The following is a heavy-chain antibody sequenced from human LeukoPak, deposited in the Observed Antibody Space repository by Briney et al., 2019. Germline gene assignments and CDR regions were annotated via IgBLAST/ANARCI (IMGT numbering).Heavy chain of an antibody. Sequence: PGGSLRLSCAASGFTFNPYTMNWVRQAPGKGLEWVSSISSSSSYIYYADSVKGRFTISRDNAKNSLYLQMNSLRVEDSAVYYCAKGGRGYSYGSLDYWGQGTLVTVSS. D-gene: IGHD5-18*01. CDR1: GFTFNPYT. CDR3: AKGGRGYSYGSLDY. V-gene: IGHV3-21*04. J-gene: IGHJ4*02. CDR2: ISSSSSYI.